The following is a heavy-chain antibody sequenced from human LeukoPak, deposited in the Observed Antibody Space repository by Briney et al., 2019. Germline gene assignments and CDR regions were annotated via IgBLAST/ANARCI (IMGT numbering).Heavy chain of an antibody. CDR3: ARLPTGYPNWFDP. J-gene: IGHJ5*02. CDR2: IYYTGRT. Sequence: SETLSLTCTVSGGSITSISYNWGWIRQPPGKGLEWIGTIYYTGRTFYNPSLNSRVTMSVDTSKNQFSLKLSSVTPPDTAVYYCARLPTGYPNWFDPWGQGTLVTVSS. V-gene: IGHV4-39*01. D-gene: IGHD3-9*01. CDR1: GGSITSISYN.